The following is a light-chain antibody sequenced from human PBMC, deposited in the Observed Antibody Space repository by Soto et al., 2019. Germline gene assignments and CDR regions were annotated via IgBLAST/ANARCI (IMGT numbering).Light chain of an antibody. Sequence: DIQMPQSPSPLSASAGDTVTITCRASRTISRWLAWYQQKPGKAPRLLIYTASTLESGVPSRFSASGSGTEFTLTISSLHPDDFATYYCQEYNNYWTFGQGTKVDIK. CDR3: QEYNNYWT. J-gene: IGKJ1*01. CDR1: RTISRW. V-gene: IGKV1-5*01. CDR2: TAS.